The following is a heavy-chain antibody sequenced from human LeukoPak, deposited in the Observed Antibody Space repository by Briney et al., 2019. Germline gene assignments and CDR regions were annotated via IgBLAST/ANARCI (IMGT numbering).Heavy chain of an antibody. J-gene: IGHJ4*02. V-gene: IGHV3-21*01. CDR1: GFTFSSYS. CDR2: ICSSSSYI. D-gene: IGHD6-6*01. Sequence: GGSLRLSCAASGFTFSSYSMNWVRQAPGKGLEWVSSICSSSSYIYYADSVKGRFTISRDNAKNTLYLQMNSLRAEDTAVYYCAKYEQLGNWGQGTLVTVSS. CDR3: AKYEQLGN.